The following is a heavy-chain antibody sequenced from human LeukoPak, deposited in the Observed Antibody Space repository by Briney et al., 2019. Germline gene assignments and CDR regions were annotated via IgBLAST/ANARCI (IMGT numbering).Heavy chain of an antibody. CDR3: ARAHPNDDAFDI. D-gene: IGHD1-1*01. CDR2: IYYSGST. V-gene: IGHV4-59*01. J-gene: IGHJ3*02. Sequence: SETLSLTCTVSGGSISSYYWSWIRQPPGKGLEWIGYIYYSGSTNYNPSLKSRVTISVDTSKNQFSLKLSSVTAADTAVYYCARAHPNDDAFDILGQGTMVTVSS. CDR1: GGSISSYY.